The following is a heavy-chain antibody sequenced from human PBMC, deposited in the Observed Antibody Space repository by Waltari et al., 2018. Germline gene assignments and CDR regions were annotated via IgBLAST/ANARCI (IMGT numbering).Heavy chain of an antibody. V-gene: IGHV4-39*01. D-gene: IGHD3-3*02. CDR3: ARFSKSANWIDP. CDR2: ISYSGIT. J-gene: IGHJ5*02. CDR1: GGSISSSGSY. Sequence: QLQLQESGPGLVKPSETLSLTCTVSGGSISSSGSYWGGIRQPPGKGLEWIGSISYSGITYYNTSLMSRVTISVDTSKNQCSLKLTSVIAAETAVFYCARFSKSANWIDPWGQGTLVTVSS.